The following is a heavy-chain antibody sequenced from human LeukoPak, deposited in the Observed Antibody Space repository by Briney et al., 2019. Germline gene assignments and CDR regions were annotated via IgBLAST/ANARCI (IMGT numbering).Heavy chain of an antibody. J-gene: IGHJ4*02. V-gene: IGHV3-7*04. D-gene: IGHD3-10*01. CDR1: GFTFSSYW. Sequence: PGGSLRLSRAVSGFTFSSYWMSWVRQAPGKGLEWVAKINQYGTEKYSVDSVKGRFTISRDNAKNSLYLQMNSLRAEDTAVYYCAREVREVPHWGQGTLVTVSS. CDR2: INQYGTEK. CDR3: AREVREVPH.